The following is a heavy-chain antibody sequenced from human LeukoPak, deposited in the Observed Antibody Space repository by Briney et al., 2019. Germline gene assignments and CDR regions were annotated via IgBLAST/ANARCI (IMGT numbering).Heavy chain of an antibody. D-gene: IGHD3-22*01. Sequence: PGGSLRLSCAASGFTFDDYAMHWVRQAPGKGLEWVSGISWNSGSIGYADSVKGRFTISRDNAKNSLYLQMNSLRAEDTALYYCAKDKGSYYDSSGYYDHWGQGTLVTVSS. CDR3: AKDKGSYYDSSGYYDH. CDR1: GFTFDDYA. J-gene: IGHJ4*02. CDR2: ISWNSGSI. V-gene: IGHV3-9*01.